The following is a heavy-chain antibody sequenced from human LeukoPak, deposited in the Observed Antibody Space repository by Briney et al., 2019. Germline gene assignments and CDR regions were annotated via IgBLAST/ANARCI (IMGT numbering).Heavy chain of an antibody. CDR2: ISGSGGST. V-gene: IGHV3-23*01. Sequence: GGSLRLSCAASGFTVSSNYMSWVRRAPGKGLEWVSAISGSGGSTYYADSVKGRFTISRDNSKNTLYLQMNSLRAEDTAIYYCANTRDMAVAGKIDYWGQGTLVTVSS. CDR3: ANTRDMAVAGKIDY. D-gene: IGHD6-19*01. CDR1: GFTVSSNY. J-gene: IGHJ4*02.